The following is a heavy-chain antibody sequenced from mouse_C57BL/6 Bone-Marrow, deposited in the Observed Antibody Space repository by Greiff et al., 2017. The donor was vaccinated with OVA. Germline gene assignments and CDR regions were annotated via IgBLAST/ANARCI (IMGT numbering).Heavy chain of an antibody. Sequence: QVQLKQPGAELVKPGASAKMSCKASGYTFTSYWITWVKQRPGQGLEWIGDIYPGSGSTNYNEKFKSKATLTVDTSSSTAYMQLSSLTSEDSAVYYCARIGFAYWGQGTLVTVSA. V-gene: IGHV1-55*01. CDR2: IYPGSGST. CDR3: ARIGFAY. J-gene: IGHJ3*01. CDR1: GYTFTSYW.